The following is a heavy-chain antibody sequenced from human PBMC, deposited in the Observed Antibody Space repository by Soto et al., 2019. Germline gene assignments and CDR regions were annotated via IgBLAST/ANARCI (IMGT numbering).Heavy chain of an antibody. Sequence: ASVKVSCKASGYTFTSYGISWVRKAPGQGLEWMGGIIPIFGTANYAQRFQGRVTMTEDTSTDTAYMELSSLRSEDTAVYYCATDFEMATSQFDYWGQGTLVTVSS. CDR1: GYTFTSYG. D-gene: IGHD5-12*01. CDR2: IIPIFGTA. CDR3: ATDFEMATSQFDY. J-gene: IGHJ4*02. V-gene: IGHV1-69*06.